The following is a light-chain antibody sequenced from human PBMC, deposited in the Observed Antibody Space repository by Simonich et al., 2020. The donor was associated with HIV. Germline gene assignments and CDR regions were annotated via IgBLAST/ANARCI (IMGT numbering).Light chain of an antibody. Sequence: IVMTQSPDSLAVSLGERATINCTSSQSVFYSSNNTNYLAWYQQKPGQPPKLLIYWASTRESGVPDRFSGSGSGTDFTLTISSLQAEDVAVYYCQQYYSTPLTFGGGTKVEIK. J-gene: IGKJ4*01. CDR2: WAS. CDR3: QQYYSTPLT. V-gene: IGKV4-1*01. CDR1: QSVFYSSNNTNY.